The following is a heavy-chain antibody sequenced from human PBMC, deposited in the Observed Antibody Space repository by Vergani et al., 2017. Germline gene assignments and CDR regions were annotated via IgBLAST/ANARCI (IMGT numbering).Heavy chain of an antibody. D-gene: IGHD3-3*01. Sequence: EVQLLESGGGLVQPGGSLRLSCAASGFTFSSYWMHWVRQAPGKGLVWVSRINSDGSSTSYADSVKGRFTISRDNAKNTLYLQMNSLRAEDTAVYYCARVVAGDFWSGYYVYFDYWGQGTLVTVSS. J-gene: IGHJ4*02. CDR3: ARVVAGDFWSGYYVYFDY. CDR2: INSDGSST. CDR1: GFTFSSYW. V-gene: IGHV3-74*01.